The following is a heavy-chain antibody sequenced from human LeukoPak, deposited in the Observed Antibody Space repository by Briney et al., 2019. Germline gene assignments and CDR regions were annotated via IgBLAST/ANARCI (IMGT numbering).Heavy chain of an antibody. Sequence: SETLSLTCTVSGGSIGSSSYYWGWIRQPPGKGLEWIGSIYYSGSTYYNPSLKSRVTISVDTSKNQFSLKLSSVTAADTAVYYCARAPSYCSSTSCYWGFFDYWGQGTLVTVSS. J-gene: IGHJ4*02. D-gene: IGHD2-2*01. V-gene: IGHV4-39*01. CDR1: GGSIGSSSYY. CDR3: ARAPSYCSSTSCYWGFFDY. CDR2: IYYSGST.